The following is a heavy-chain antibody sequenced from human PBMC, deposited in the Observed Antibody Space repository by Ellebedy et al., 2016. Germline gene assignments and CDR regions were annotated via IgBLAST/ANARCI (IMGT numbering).Heavy chain of an antibody. CDR3: AKDLAMVVPYGMDV. D-gene: IGHD5-18*01. CDR1: GFTFSNHA. V-gene: IGHV3-23*01. J-gene: IGHJ6*02. CDR2: ISDSGGKT. Sequence: GGSLRLSCAASGFTFSNHAMNWVRQAPGKGLEWVSGISDSGGKTYYEDSVKGRFTVSRDNSRNTLYLHMKSLRVDDTAVYYCAKDLAMVVPYGMDVWGQGTTVTVSS.